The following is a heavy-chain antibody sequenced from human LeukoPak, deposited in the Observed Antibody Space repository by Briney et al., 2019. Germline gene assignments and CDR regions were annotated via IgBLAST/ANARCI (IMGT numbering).Heavy chain of an antibody. CDR1: GGSISSYY. CDR3: ARSKDILTGYCFDY. Sequence: SETLSLTCTVSGGSISSYYWSWIRQPPGKGLEWIGYFYYSGSTNYNPSLKSRVTISVDTSKNQFSLKVTSVTAADTAVYYCARSKDILTGYCFDYWGQGTLVTVSS. J-gene: IGHJ4*02. CDR2: FYYSGST. D-gene: IGHD3-9*01. V-gene: IGHV4-59*01.